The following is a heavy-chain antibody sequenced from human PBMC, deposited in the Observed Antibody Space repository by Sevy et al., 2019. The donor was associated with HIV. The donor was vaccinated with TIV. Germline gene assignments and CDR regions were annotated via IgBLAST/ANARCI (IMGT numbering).Heavy chain of an antibody. CDR3: ARDISPYNSSGAFDR. CDR1: GFMFGNYE. V-gene: IGHV3-48*03. D-gene: IGHD3-22*01. CDR2: ISGNGRTT. Sequence: GGSLRLSCAASGFMFGNYEMNWVRQVPGKGLEWVSYISGNGRTTYHADSVKGRFTISRDNAKNSVYLQMNSLRVEDTAIYYCARDISPYNSSGAFDRWSQGSLVTVSS. J-gene: IGHJ4*02.